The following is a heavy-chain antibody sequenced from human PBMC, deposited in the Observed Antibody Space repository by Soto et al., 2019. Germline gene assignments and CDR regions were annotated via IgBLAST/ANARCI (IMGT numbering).Heavy chain of an antibody. J-gene: IGHJ4*02. D-gene: IGHD2-15*01. CDR3: ARVVSGGFDY. V-gene: IGHV4-59*08. Sequence: PSETLSLTCTVSGGSISSYYWSWIRQPPGKGLEWIGYIYYSGSTNYNPSLKSRVTISVDTSKNQFSLKLSSVTAADTAVYYCARVVSGGFDYWGQGTLVTVSS. CDR2: IYYSGST. CDR1: GGSISSYY.